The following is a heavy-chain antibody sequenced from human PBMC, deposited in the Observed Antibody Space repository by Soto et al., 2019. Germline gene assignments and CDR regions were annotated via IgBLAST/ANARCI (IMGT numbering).Heavy chain of an antibody. CDR3: ARARRLSGGHRASEF. V-gene: IGHV1-2*02. CDR2: MHTNNGAT. J-gene: IGHJ1*01. Sequence: QVQLVQSGAEVKKPGASVKVSCKASGYTFTDHYLLWVRQAPGQGLEWMGWMHTNNGATNFAQKFQGRVTMNRATATSTAYLDIPRPKSDDTAVYFCARARRLSGGHRASEFWGQGTLVTVSS. CDR1: GYTFTDHY. D-gene: IGHD3-16*01.